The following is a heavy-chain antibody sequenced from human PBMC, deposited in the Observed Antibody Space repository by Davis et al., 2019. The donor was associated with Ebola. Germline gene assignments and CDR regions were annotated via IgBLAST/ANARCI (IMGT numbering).Heavy chain of an antibody. Sequence: SETLSLTCTVSGGSISSHYWSWVRQPPGKGLEWIAFIYSTGSTNYNPSLKSRVTISVDTSKNQFSLKLSSVTAADTAVYYCARNSIAAAGTGFDPWGQGTLVTVSS. J-gene: IGHJ5*02. CDR2: IYSTGST. D-gene: IGHD6-13*01. CDR1: GGSISSHY. CDR3: ARNSIAAAGTGFDP. V-gene: IGHV4-59*11.